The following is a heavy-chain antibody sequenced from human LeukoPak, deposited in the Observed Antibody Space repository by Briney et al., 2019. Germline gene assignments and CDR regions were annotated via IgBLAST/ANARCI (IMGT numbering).Heavy chain of an antibody. CDR1: GGSISSGDYY. CDR2: IYYSGST. CDR3: ASVGRFGELNRRFDP. Sequence: PSETLSLTCTVSGGSISSGDYYWSWIRQPPGKGLEWIGYIYYSGSTYYNPSLKSRVTISVDTSKNQFSLKLSSVTAADTAVYYCASVGRFGELNRRFDPWGQGTLVTVSS. D-gene: IGHD3-10*01. V-gene: IGHV4-30-4*01. J-gene: IGHJ5*01.